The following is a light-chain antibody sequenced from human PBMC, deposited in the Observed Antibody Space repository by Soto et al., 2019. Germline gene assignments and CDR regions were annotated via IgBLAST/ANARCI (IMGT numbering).Light chain of an antibody. J-gene: IGLJ2*01. V-gene: IGLV2-14*01. CDR3: SSYTSSSTFVV. CDR1: SSDVRGYNY. Sequence: QSALTQPASVSGSPGQSITISCTGTSSDVRGYNYVSWYQQHPGKAPKLMIYDVSNRPSGVSNRFSGSKSGNTASLTISGLQAEDEADYYCSSYTSSSTFVVFGGGTKVTVL. CDR2: DVS.